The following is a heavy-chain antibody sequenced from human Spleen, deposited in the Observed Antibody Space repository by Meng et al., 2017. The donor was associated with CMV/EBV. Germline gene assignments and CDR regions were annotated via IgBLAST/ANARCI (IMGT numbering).Heavy chain of an antibody. CDR1: GFTCSSYW. Sequence: SCAASGFTCSSYWMHWVRQAPGKGLVWVSRINSDGSSTSYADSVKGRFTVSRDNAKNTLYLQMNSLRVEDTAVYYCAREMVRAYSVDYWGQGTLVTVSS. CDR3: AREMVRAYSVDY. J-gene: IGHJ4*02. V-gene: IGHV3-74*01. CDR2: INSDGSST. D-gene: IGHD3-10*01.